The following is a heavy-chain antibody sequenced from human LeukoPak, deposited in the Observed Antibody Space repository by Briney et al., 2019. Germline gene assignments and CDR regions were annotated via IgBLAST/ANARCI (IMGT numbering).Heavy chain of an antibody. Sequence: GASVKVSCKASGYTFTNYYIHWVREAPGQGLEWMGIINPSSGSTSYAQKFQDRVTMTRDTSTSTLYLELGSLWSEDTAVYYCARGGSGSHYSPFDYWGQGTLVTVSS. J-gene: IGHJ4*02. CDR3: ARGGSGSHYSPFDY. CDR1: GYTFTNYY. CDR2: INPSSGST. V-gene: IGHV1-46*01. D-gene: IGHD3-10*01.